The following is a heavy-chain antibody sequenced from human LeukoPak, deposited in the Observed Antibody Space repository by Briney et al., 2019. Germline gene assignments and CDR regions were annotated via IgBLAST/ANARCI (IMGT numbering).Heavy chain of an antibody. Sequence: SETLSLTCTVSGGSISSSSYYWGWIRQPAGKGLEWIGRFFTSGSTNYIPSFKSRVTISVDTSKNQFSLRLNSVTAADSAVYYCARDVARVGFFDSWGQGTLVTVSS. CDR2: FFTSGST. D-gene: IGHD1-26*01. CDR1: GGSISSSSYY. CDR3: ARDVARVGFFDS. V-gene: IGHV4-61*02. J-gene: IGHJ4*02.